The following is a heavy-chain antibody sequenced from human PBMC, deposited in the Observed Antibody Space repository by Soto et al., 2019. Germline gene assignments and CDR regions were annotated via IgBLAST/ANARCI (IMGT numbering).Heavy chain of an antibody. J-gene: IGHJ4*02. D-gene: IGHD6-19*01. V-gene: IGHV1-3*04. CDR1: GYTFTGYA. CDR3: ARDLSGYSSGWYYFDY. Sequence: ASVKVSCKASGYTFTGYAMHWVRQAPGQRLEWMGWINTGNGNTKYSQKFQGRVTITRDTSASTAYMELSSLRSEDTVVYYCARDLSGYSSGWYYFDYWGQGTLVTVSS. CDR2: INTGNGNT.